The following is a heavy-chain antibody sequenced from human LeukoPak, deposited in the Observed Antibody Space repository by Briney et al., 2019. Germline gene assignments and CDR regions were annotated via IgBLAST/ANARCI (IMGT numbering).Heavy chain of an antibody. Sequence: GASVKVSCKASGYTFTGYYMHWVRQAPGQGLEWMGWINPNSGGTNYAQKFQGRVTMTEDTSTDTAYMELSSLRSEDTAVYYCATSVEGPYNWFDPWGQGTLVTVSS. CDR1: GYTFTGYY. CDR3: ATSVEGPYNWFDP. J-gene: IGHJ5*02. CDR2: INPNSGGT. V-gene: IGHV1-2*02. D-gene: IGHD3-3*01.